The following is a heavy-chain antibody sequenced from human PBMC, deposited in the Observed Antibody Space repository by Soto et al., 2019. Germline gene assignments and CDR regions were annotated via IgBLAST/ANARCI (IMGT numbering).Heavy chain of an antibody. CDR3: AKDRYLDHDSRGYLFDN. CDR1: GFTLNIYA. V-gene: IGHV3-23*01. J-gene: IGHJ4*02. D-gene: IGHD3-22*01. Sequence: ELQLLESGGDLIQRGGSLRLSCAASGFTLNIYAMTWVRQAPGKGLEWVSAISRYGDITYYADSVEGRFSISRDNPKNTLYLQMNSLRAEDTAVYYCAKDRYLDHDSRGYLFDNWGQGTLVTVSS. CDR2: ISRYGDIT.